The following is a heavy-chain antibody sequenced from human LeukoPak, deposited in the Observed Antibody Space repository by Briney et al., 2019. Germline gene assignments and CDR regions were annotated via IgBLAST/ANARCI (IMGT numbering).Heavy chain of an antibody. CDR2: ISSSSSTI. Sequence: GGSLRLSCAASRFTFSSYSMNWVRQAPGKGLEGVSYISSSSSTIYYADSVKGRFTISRDNAKNSLYLQMNSLRAEDTAVYYCARGIAAAGTYWGQGTLVTVSS. V-gene: IGHV3-48*04. D-gene: IGHD6-13*01. J-gene: IGHJ4*02. CDR3: ARGIAAAGTY. CDR1: RFTFSSYS.